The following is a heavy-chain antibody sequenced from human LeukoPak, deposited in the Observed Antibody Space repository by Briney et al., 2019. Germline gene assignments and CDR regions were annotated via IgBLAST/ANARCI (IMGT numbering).Heavy chain of an antibody. CDR3: ASASWRYYYYYGMDV. J-gene: IGHJ6*02. Sequence: GGSLRLSCAASGFTFSSYSMNWVRQAPGKGLEWVSSISSSSSYIYYADSVKGRFTISRDNAKNSLYLQMNSLRAEDTAVYYCASASWRYYYYYGMDVWGQGTTVTVSS. CDR1: GFTFSSYS. CDR2: ISSSSSYI. V-gene: IGHV3-21*01.